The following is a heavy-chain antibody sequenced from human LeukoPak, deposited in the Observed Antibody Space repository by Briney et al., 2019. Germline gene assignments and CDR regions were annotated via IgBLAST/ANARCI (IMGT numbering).Heavy chain of an antibody. CDR1: GFTFSSYG. V-gene: IGHV3-30*18. Sequence: PGRSLRLSCAASGFTFSSYGMHWVRQAPGKGLEWVAVMSYDGRNKYYADSVKGRFTISRDNSRYTLNLQMNSLRTEDTAVYYCAKDGHTVTVFDSWGQGTLVTVSS. D-gene: IGHD4-17*01. CDR3: AKDGHTVTVFDS. CDR2: MSYDGRNK. J-gene: IGHJ4*02.